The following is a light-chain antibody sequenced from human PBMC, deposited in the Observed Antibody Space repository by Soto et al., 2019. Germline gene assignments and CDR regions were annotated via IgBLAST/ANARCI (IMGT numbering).Light chain of an antibody. CDR2: GTS. Sequence: EIVLTQSPTTLSVAPGAGATLSCRASQSVSTNLAWYQQKSGRAPRLLIYGTSTRATGIPARFSGSGYGTEFSLTISSLQSEDFVVYYCQQYHNWPVTFGPGTKVDFK. CDR1: QSVSTN. CDR3: QQYHNWPVT. J-gene: IGKJ3*01. V-gene: IGKV3-15*01.